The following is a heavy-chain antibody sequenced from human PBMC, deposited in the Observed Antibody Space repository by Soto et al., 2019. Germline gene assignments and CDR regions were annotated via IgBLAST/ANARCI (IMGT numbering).Heavy chain of an antibody. CDR3: ASGYSGYVQSRLAY. J-gene: IGHJ4*01. D-gene: IGHD3-22*01. CDR1: GFTFSSYS. V-gene: IGHV3-48*01. CDR2: ITSSGSAI. Sequence: GGSLRLSCEASGFTFSSYSMNWVRQAPGKGLQWVSFITSSGSAIYYADSVMGRFTISRDNAKNSLHLQMNSLRAEDTAVYYYASGYSGYVQSRLAYWGHGTLVIGSS.